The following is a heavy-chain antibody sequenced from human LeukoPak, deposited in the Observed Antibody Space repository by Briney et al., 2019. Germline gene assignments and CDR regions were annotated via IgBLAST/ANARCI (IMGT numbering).Heavy chain of an antibody. V-gene: IGHV3-23*01. CDR3: AKDPVIPAATYLDY. J-gene: IGHJ4*02. CDR1: GFTFSSYA. CDR2: ISASGGRT. Sequence: GVSQRLSCAASGFTFSSYAMSWVRQAPGKGLEWVSAISASGGRTYYADFVEGRFTISRDDSKNTLYLQMNSLRAEDTAVYYCAKDPVIPAATYLDYWGQGTLVTVSS. D-gene: IGHD2-2*01.